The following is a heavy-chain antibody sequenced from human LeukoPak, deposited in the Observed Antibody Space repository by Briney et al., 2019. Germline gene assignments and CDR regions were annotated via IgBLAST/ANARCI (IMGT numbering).Heavy chain of an antibody. CDR1: GGSISSYY. J-gene: IGHJ2*01. D-gene: IGHD6-13*01. Sequence: PSETLSLTCTVSGGSISSYYWSWIRQPPGKGLEWIGYIYYSGSTNYNPSLKSRVTLSVDTSKNQFSLKLSSVTAADTAVYYCAREKGLAAAGHWYFDLWGRGTLVPVSS. CDR3: AREKGLAAAGHWYFDL. V-gene: IGHV4-59*01. CDR2: IYYSGST.